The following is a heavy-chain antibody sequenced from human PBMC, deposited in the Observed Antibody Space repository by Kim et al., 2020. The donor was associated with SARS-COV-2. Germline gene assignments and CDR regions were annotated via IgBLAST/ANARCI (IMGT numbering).Heavy chain of an antibody. Sequence: GGSLRLSCTASGFTFGDYAMSWFRQAPGKGLEWVGFIRSKAYGGTTEYAASVKGRFTISRDDSKSIAYLQMNSLKTEDTAVYYCSSNYYGSGSYYKGYYCYYYMGVWGKGTTVTVSS. J-gene: IGHJ6*03. CDR3: SSNYYGSGSYYKGYYCYYYMGV. CDR2: IRSKAYGGTT. CDR1: GFTFGDYA. V-gene: IGHV3-49*03. D-gene: IGHD3-10*01.